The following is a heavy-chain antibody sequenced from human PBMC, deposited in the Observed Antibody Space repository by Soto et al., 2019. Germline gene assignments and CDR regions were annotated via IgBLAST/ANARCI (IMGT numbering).Heavy chain of an antibody. CDR2: IYHSGST. J-gene: IGHJ3*02. CDR3: ASVGYYDFWSGSYDAFDI. V-gene: IGHV4-4*02. CDR1: GGSISSSNW. Sequence: QVQLQESGPGLVKPSGTLSLTCAVSGGSISSSNWWSWVRQPPGKGLEWIGEIYHSGSTNYNPSLKSRVTISVDKSKNQFSLKLSSVIAADTAVYYCASVGYYDFWSGSYDAFDIWAQGTMVTVSS. D-gene: IGHD3-3*01.